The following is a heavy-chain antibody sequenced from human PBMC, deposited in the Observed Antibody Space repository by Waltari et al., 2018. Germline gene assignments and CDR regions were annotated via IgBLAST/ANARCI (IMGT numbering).Heavy chain of an antibody. Sequence: EVQLVESGGGLVHPGGSLRLSCAASGFTFRSYEVNWVRQAPGKGLEWISYISSSGSTIYYSDSVKGRFTISRDNAKNSLYLQMNSLRAEDTAVYYCARGNSAIGFGAFDIWGQGTMVTVSS. D-gene: IGHD5-18*01. CDR2: ISSSGSTI. V-gene: IGHV3-48*03. J-gene: IGHJ3*02. CDR3: ARGNSAIGFGAFDI. CDR1: GFTFRSYE.